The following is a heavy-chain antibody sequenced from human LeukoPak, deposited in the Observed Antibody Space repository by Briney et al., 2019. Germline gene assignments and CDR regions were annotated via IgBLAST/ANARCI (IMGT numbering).Heavy chain of an antibody. D-gene: IGHD1-26*01. V-gene: IGHV3-48*02. Sequence: PGGSLRLSCVASGFTFRSYSMIWVRQAPGKGLEWVSYISSSSSTIYYADSVKGRFSVSRDNAKNSLYLQLNSLRDEDTAVYYCARDGPYSGSYFAVLDYRGQGTLVTVSS. CDR3: ARDGPYSGSYFAVLDY. CDR2: ISSSSSTI. CDR1: GFTFRSYS. J-gene: IGHJ4*02.